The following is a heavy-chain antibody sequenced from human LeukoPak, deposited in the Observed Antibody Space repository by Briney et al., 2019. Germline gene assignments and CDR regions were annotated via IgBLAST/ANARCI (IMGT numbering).Heavy chain of an antibody. CDR3: ARDDYYDKGY. CDR2: ISSSGSTT. J-gene: IGHJ4*02. CDR1: GFSFSSYE. D-gene: IGHD3-22*01. Sequence: TGGSLRLSCAASGFSFSSYEMNWIRQAPGKGLEWVSYISSSGSTTHYADSVKGRFTISRDNAKNSLYLQMNSLRAGDTAVYYCARDDYYDKGYWGQGTLVTVSS. V-gene: IGHV3-48*03.